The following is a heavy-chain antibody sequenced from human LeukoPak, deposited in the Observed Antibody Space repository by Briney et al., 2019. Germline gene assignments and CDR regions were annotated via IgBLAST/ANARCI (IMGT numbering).Heavy chain of an antibody. Sequence: GGSLRLSCAASGFTFSSFEMHWVRQAPGKGLEWVSYISSSGSSMYFADSVKGRFIISRDNAKNSLYLQMNSLRAEDTAIYYCAREDGDYRSFNYWGQGTLVTVSS. V-gene: IGHV3-48*03. CDR1: GFTFSSFE. D-gene: IGHD4-17*01. CDR2: ISSSGSSM. CDR3: AREDGDYRSFNY. J-gene: IGHJ4*02.